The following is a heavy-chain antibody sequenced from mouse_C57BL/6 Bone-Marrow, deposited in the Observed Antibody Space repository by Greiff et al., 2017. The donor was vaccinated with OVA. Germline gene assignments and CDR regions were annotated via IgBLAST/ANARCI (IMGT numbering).Heavy chain of an antibody. CDR1: GISITTGNYR. CDR3: ARDRGGFSYAMDY. Sequence: EVKLMESGPGLVKPSQTVFLTCTVTGISITTGNYRWSWIRQFPGNKLEWIGYIYYSGTITYNPSLTSRTTITRDTPKNQFFLEMNSLTAEDTATYYCARDRGGFSYAMDYWGQGTSVTVSS. J-gene: IGHJ4*01. V-gene: IGHV3-5*01. D-gene: IGHD1-1*02. CDR2: IYYSGTI.